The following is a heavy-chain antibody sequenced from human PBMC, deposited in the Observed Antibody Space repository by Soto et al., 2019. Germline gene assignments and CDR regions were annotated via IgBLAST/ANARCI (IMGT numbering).Heavy chain of an antibody. CDR1: GFTFSSYA. CDR3: AKWGITMVRGVIGSAPDDWFDP. J-gene: IGHJ5*02. D-gene: IGHD3-10*01. V-gene: IGHV3-64D*08. CDR2: ISSNGGST. Sequence: GGSLRLSCSASGFTFSSYAMHWVRQAPGKGLEYVSAISSNGGSTYYADSVKGRFTISRDNSKNTLYLQMSSLRAEDTAVYYCAKWGITMVRGVIGSAPDDWFDPWGQGTLVTVSS.